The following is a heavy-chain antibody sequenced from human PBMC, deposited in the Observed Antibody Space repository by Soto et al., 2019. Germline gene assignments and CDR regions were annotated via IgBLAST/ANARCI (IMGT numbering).Heavy chain of an antibody. J-gene: IGHJ4*02. CDR1: GDSVSSNSAA. Sequence: SQTLSLTCVISGDSVSSNSAAWNWIRQSPSRGLEWLGRTYYRSKWYNDYAVSVKSRITINPDTSKNQFSLQLNSVTPEDTAVYYCARAPKGIAVADGRFDYWGQGTLVTVSS. V-gene: IGHV6-1*01. D-gene: IGHD6-19*01. CDR2: TYYRSKWYN. CDR3: ARAPKGIAVADGRFDY.